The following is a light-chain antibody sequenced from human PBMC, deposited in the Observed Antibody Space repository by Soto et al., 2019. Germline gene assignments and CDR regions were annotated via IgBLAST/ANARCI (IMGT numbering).Light chain of an antibody. CDR3: GTWDSSLSAGV. J-gene: IGLJ2*01. CDR2: DNN. V-gene: IGLV1-51*01. Sequence: QSALTQPPSVSAAPGQKVTISCSGSSSNIGNNYVSWYQQLPGTAPKLLIYDNNKRPSGIPDRFSGSKSGTSATLGITGLQTGDEAYYYCGTWDSSLSAGVFGGGTKLTVL. CDR1: SSNIGNNY.